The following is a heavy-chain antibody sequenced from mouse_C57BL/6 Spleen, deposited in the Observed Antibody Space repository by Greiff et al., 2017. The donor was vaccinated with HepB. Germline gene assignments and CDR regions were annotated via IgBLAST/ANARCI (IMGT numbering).Heavy chain of an antibody. V-gene: IGHV1-80*01. CDR3: ARKTQAGAMDY. D-gene: IGHD3-2*02. CDR1: GYAFSSYW. Sequence: QVQLKESGAELVKPGASVKISCKASGYAFSSYWMNWVKQRPGKGLEWIGQIYPGDGDTNYNGKFKGKATLTADKSSSTAYMQLSSLTSEDSAVYFCARKTQAGAMDYWGQGTSVTVSS. J-gene: IGHJ4*01. CDR2: IYPGDGDT.